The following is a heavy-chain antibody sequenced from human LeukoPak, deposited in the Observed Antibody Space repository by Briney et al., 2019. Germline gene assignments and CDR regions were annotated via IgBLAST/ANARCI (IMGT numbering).Heavy chain of an antibody. D-gene: IGHD6-13*01. CDR1: GFIFSSYW. Sequence: LPGGSLRLSCAASGFIFSSYWMTWVRQAPGKGLEWVANIKQDGSEKYYVDSMRGRFTISRDNAKNSLYMQMNILRAEDTAVYYCAREISSWYRSEGRFDPWGQGTLVTVSS. V-gene: IGHV3-7*01. J-gene: IGHJ5*02. CDR2: IKQDGSEK. CDR3: AREISSWYRSEGRFDP.